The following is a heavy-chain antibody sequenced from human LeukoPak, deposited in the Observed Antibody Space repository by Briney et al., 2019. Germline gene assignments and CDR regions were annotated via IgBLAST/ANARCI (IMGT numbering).Heavy chain of an antibody. D-gene: IGHD3-10*01. CDR1: SFSSHAM. CDR2: IYYSGST. J-gene: IGHJ4*02. Sequence: SFSSHAMSWVRQPPGKGLEWIGSIYYSGSTYYNPSLKSRVTISVDTSKNQFSLKLSSVTAADTAVYYCASLPRGRGYFDYWGQGTLVTVSS. V-gene: IGHV4-39*07. CDR3: ASLPRGRGYFDY.